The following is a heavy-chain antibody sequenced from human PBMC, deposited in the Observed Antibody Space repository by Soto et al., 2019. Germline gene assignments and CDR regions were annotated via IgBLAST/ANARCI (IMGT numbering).Heavy chain of an antibody. J-gene: IGHJ6*04. CDR3: AKDPAAAVRGMDV. Sequence: EVQLVESGGGLVQPGRSLRLSCAASGFTFDDYAMHWVRQAPGKGLEWVSGISWNSGSIGYADSVKGRFTISRHNAKNSLYLQTNSLRAEDTALYYCAKDPAAAVRGMDVWGKGTTVTVSS. CDR1: GFTFDDYA. V-gene: IGHV3-9*01. D-gene: IGHD6-13*01. CDR2: ISWNSGSI.